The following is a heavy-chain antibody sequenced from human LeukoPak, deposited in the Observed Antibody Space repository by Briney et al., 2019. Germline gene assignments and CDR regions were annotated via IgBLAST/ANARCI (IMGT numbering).Heavy chain of an antibody. J-gene: IGHJ3*02. V-gene: IGHV3-30*02. CDR3: ASASPLGVQPRRDAFDI. D-gene: IGHD1-14*01. CDR1: GFTFSSYG. Sequence: GGSLRLSCAASGFTFSSYGMHWVRQAPGKGLEWVAFIRYDGSNKYYADSVKGRFTISRDNSKNTLYLQMNSLRAEDTAVYYCASASPLGVQPRRDAFDIWGQGTMVTVSS. CDR2: IRYDGSNK.